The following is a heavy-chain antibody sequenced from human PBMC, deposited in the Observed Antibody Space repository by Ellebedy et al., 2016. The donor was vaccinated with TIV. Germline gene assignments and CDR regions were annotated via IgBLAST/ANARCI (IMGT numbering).Heavy chain of an antibody. V-gene: IGHV3-23*01. CDR2: ISGSGGST. CDR1: GFTFTDYA. CDR3: AKDRRAVTPGAFDP. J-gene: IGHJ5*02. Sequence: GGSLRLSXAASGFTFTDYAMSWVRQAPGKGLEWVSSISGSGGSTYYADSVKGHFTISRDISKNTLYLQMNSLRAEDTAVYYCAKDRRAVTPGAFDPWGQGTLVTVSS. D-gene: IGHD6-19*01.